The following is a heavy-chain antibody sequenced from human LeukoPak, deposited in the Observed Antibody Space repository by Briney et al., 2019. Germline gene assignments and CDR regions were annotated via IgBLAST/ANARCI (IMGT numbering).Heavy chain of an antibody. CDR1: GFTFSSYS. V-gene: IGHV3-21*01. CDR3: ARGRSIYCSSTSCYHPAFDP. Sequence: GGSLRLSCAASGFTFSSYSMNWVRQAPGKGLEWVSSISSSSSYIYYADSVKGRFTISRDNAKNSLYLQVNSLRAEDTAVYYCARGRSIYCSSTSCYHPAFDPWGQGTLVTVSS. CDR2: ISSSSSYI. D-gene: IGHD2-2*01. J-gene: IGHJ5*02.